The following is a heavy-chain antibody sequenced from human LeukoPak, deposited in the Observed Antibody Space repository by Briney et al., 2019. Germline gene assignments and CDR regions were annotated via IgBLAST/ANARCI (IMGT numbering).Heavy chain of an antibody. CDR1: GFTFSGAW. D-gene: IGHD3-10*01. Sequence: GGSLRLSCTASGFTFSGAWMTWVRQAPGKGLEWVAFIRYDGSNKYYADSVKGRFTISRDNSKNTLYLQMNSLRTEDTAVYYCAKDRRYYGSRDYYMDVWGKGTTVTVSS. J-gene: IGHJ6*03. CDR3: AKDRRYYGSRDYYMDV. V-gene: IGHV3-30*02. CDR2: IRYDGSNK.